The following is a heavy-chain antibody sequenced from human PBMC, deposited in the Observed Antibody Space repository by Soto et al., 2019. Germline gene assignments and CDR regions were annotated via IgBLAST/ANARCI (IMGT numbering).Heavy chain of an antibody. J-gene: IGHJ4*02. Sequence: SVTLSLTCTVSGGSISSYYWSWIRQPPGKGLEWIGYIYYSGSTNYNPSLKSRVTISVDTSKNQFSLKLSSVTAADTAVYYCARLWGWYFDYWGQGTLVTVSS. V-gene: IGHV4-59*01. D-gene: IGHD2-21*01. CDR2: IYYSGST. CDR1: GGSISSYY. CDR3: ARLWGWYFDY.